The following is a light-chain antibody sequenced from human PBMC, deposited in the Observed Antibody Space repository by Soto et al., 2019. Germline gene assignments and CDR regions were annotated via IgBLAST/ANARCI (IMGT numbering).Light chain of an antibody. CDR1: QSVNNNY. J-gene: IGKJ2*01. CDR2: GAS. CDR3: QQYGSSQYT. V-gene: IGKV3-20*01. Sequence: EIVLTQSPGTLSLSPGERATLSCRASQSVNNNYLAWYQQKPGQAPRLLIYGASSRATGIPDRFSGSGSGTDFTLTMSRLETEEFAVYYCQQYGSSQYTFGQGTKLEIK.